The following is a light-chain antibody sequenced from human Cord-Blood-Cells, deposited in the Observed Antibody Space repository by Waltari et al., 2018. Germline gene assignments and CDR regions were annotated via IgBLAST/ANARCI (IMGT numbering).Light chain of an antibody. CDR3: QRSYSTPFT. J-gene: IGKJ3*01. Sequence: DIQMTQSPSSVSASVGDRVTITCRASQSISSYLNWYQQKPGNAPKLLIYAASSLQSGVPSRFSGSESGTGFTLTISSLQPEDFSTYYCQRSYSTPFTFDPGTKVYIK. V-gene: IGKV1-39*01. CDR2: AAS. CDR1: QSISSY.